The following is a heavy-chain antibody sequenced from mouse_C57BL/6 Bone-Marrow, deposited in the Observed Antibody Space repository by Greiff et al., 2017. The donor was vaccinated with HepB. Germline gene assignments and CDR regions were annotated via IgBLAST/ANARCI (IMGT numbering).Heavy chain of an antibody. Sequence: EVQLQQSGAELVRPGASVKLSCTASGFNIKDYYMHWVKQRPEQGLEWIGRIDPEDGDTEYAPKFQGKATMTADTSSNTAYLQLSSLTSEDTAVYYCTGGSSPYWYFDVWGTRTTVTVSS. V-gene: IGHV14-1*01. J-gene: IGHJ1*03. D-gene: IGHD1-1*01. CDR2: IDPEDGDT. CDR3: TGGSSPYWYFDV. CDR1: GFNIKDYY.